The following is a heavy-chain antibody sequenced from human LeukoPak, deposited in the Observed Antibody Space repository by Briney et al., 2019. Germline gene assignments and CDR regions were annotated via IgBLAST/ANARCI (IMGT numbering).Heavy chain of an antibody. J-gene: IGHJ4*02. CDR2: IWYDGSNK. CDR3: ARDRTAMGYYFDY. Sequence: PGGSLRLSCAASGFTFSSYGMHWVRQAPGKGLEWVAVIWYDGSNKYYADSVKGRFTISRGNSKNTLYLQMNSLRAEDTAVYYCARDRTAMGYYFDYWGQGTLVTVSS. CDR1: GFTFSSYG. D-gene: IGHD5-18*01. V-gene: IGHV3-33*01.